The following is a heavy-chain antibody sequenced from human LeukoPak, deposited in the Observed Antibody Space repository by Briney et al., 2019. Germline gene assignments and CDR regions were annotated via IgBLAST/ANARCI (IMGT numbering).Heavy chain of an antibody. CDR3: AKGGPQFFDY. J-gene: IGHJ4*02. Sequence: LSLTCTVSGGSISSGGYYWSWVRQAPGKGLEWVSTISGSGGRSYSEDPVKGRFTISRDNSRNTLYLQMNSLRVEDTAIYYCAKGGPQFFDYWGQGTLVTVSS. V-gene: IGHV3-23*01. CDR1: GGSISSGGYY. CDR2: ISGSGGRS. D-gene: IGHD5-24*01.